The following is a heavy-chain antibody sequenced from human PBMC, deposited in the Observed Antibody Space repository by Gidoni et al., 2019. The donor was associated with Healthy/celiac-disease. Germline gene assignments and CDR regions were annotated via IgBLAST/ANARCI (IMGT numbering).Heavy chain of an antibody. CDR1: GYTFTGYY. CDR2: INPNSGGT. D-gene: IGHD2-2*01. Sequence: QVQLVQSGAEVKKPGASVKVSCKASGYTFTGYYMHWVRQAPGQGLEWMGWINPNSGGTNYAQKFQGRVTMTRDTSISTAYMELSRLRSDDTAVYYCAREYYIRDIVVVPAAIVDYYYGMDVWGQGTTVTVSS. V-gene: IGHV1-2*02. J-gene: IGHJ6*02. CDR3: AREYYIRDIVVVPAAIVDYYYGMDV.